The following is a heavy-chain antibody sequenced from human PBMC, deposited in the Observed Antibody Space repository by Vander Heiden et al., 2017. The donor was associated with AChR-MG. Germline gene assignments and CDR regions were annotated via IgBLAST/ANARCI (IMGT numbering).Heavy chain of an antibody. D-gene: IGHD2-15*01. CDR2: IDYIGRT. CDR3: SRAPLGYCVGTACLPLIDY. CDR1: GDSIRNDAYY. J-gene: IGHJ4*02. V-gene: IGHV4-31*03. Sequence: QVQLQESGPGLVKPSQTLSLTCTVSGDSIRNDAYYWTWTRHHPEKGLEWIGHIDYIGRTKYNPSLKSRVTISRDTSKNKFSLKLTSVTAADTAVYYCSRAPLGYCVGTACLPLIDYWGQGSLVTVSS.